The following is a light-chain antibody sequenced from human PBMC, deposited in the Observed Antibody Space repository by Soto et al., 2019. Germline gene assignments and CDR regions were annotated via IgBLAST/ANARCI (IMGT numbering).Light chain of an antibody. J-gene: IGKJ4*01. V-gene: IGKV3-11*01. Sequence: EIVLTQSPATLSLSPGERATLSCRASQSVTWYLAWYQQKPGQAPRLLIYDATNRATGIPARFSGSGSGTDFPPTLSSLEPEDFAVYYCQQRTNWLTFGGGTRVEI. CDR3: QQRTNWLT. CDR1: QSVTWY. CDR2: DAT.